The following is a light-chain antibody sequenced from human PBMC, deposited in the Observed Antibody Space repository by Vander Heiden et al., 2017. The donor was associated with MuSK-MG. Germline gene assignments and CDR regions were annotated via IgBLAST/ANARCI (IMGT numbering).Light chain of an antibody. J-gene: IGLJ2*01. Sequence: QSALTQPRSVSGSPGQSVTISCTGTSSDVGGYNYVSWYHQHPRKAPKLMIDDDNKRPSGVPDRFSGSKSGNTASLTIAVLKAEDEADYYCCSDAGSYTPFGGGTKLTVL. CDR2: DDN. CDR1: SSDVGGYNY. V-gene: IGLV2-11*01. CDR3: CSDAGSYTP.